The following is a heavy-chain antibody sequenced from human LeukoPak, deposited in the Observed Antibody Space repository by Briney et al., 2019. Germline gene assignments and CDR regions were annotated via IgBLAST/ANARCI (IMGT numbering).Heavy chain of an antibody. J-gene: IGHJ6*03. CDR1: GGSISSSSYY. D-gene: IGHD3-10*01. Sequence: SETLSLTCTVSGGSISSSSYYWGWIRQPPGKGLEWIGYIYYSGSTNYNPSLKSRVTISVDTSKNQFSLKLSSVTAADTAVYYCARRPSSVRGVWYMDVWGKGTTVTVSS. CDR3: ARRPSSVRGVWYMDV. CDR2: IYYSGST. V-gene: IGHV4-61*05.